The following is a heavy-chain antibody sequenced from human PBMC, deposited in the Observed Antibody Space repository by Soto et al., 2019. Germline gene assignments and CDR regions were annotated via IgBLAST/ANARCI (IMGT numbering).Heavy chain of an antibody. CDR3: ARARYSGRYFTPLAY. CDR1: GVTLKTFA. V-gene: IGHV1-69*01. J-gene: IGHJ4*02. CDR2: IIPIHDKA. D-gene: IGHD1-26*01. Sequence: QVQLVQSGAEVKKPGSSVKVSCRASGVTLKTFAITWVRQAPGQGLEWVGGIIPIHDKADYAQKFQGRVTITADASTDTASMELRSLKSEDTAVYYCARARYSGRYFTPLAYWGQGTLVTVSS.